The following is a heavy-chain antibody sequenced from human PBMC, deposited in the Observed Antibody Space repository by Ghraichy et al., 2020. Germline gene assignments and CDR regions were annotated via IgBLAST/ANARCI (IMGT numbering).Heavy chain of an antibody. CDR2: IYYSGST. V-gene: IGHV4-59*01. D-gene: IGHD1-26*01. CDR1: GGSISSYY. CDR3: AREVEGRNYYFDY. Sequence: SETLSLTCTVSGGSISSYYWSWIRQPPGKGLEWIGYIYYSGSTNYNPSLKSRVTISVDTSKNQFSLKLSSVTAADTAVYYCAREVEGRNYYFDYWGQGTLVTVSS. J-gene: IGHJ4*02.